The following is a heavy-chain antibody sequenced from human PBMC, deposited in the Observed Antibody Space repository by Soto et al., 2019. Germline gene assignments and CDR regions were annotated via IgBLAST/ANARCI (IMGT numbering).Heavy chain of an antibody. J-gene: IGHJ5*02. CDR2: IIPIFGTA. Sequence: QVQLVQSGAEVKKPGSSVKVSCKASGGTFSSYAISWVRQAPGQGLEWMGGIIPIFGTANYAQKFQGRVTITADESTSTADMELSSLRSADTAVYYCARGGLRYFDWLFPCNWFDPWGQGTLVTVSS. D-gene: IGHD3-9*01. CDR1: GGTFSSYA. CDR3: ARGGLRYFDWLFPCNWFDP. V-gene: IGHV1-69*12.